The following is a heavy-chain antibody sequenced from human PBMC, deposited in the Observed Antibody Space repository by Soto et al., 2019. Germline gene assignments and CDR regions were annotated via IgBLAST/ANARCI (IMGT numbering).Heavy chain of an antibody. Sequence: VHLVESGGNSVKPGGSLRLSCAASGFNFGDFYMSWIRQAPGKGLEWVSYISGSSSVTNYADSVRSRFSISRDNVKNSLYLRMNSLRADDTAVYYCARGGNYYDTSGHEYYFDHWGQGILVTVSS. D-gene: IGHD3-22*01. CDR2: ISGSSSVT. J-gene: IGHJ4*02. V-gene: IGHV3-11*06. CDR3: ARGGNYYDTSGHEYYFDH. CDR1: GFNFGDFY.